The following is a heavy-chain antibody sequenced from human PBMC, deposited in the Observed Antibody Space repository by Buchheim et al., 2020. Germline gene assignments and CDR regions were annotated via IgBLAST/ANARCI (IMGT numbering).Heavy chain of an antibody. CDR2: IWYDGSNK. D-gene: IGHD1-1*01. J-gene: IGHJ6*02. CDR1: GFTFSSYG. CDR3: ARNQVKLERSYGMDV. V-gene: IGHV3-33*01. Sequence: VQLVESGGGVVQPGRSLRLSCAASGFTFSSYGMHWVRQAPGKGLEWVAVIWYDGSNKYYADSVKGRFTISRDNSKNTLYLQMNSLRAEDTAVYYCARNQVKLERSYGMDVWGQGTT.